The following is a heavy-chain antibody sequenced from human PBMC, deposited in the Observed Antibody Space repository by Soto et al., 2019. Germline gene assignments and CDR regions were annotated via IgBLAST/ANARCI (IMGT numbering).Heavy chain of an antibody. Sequence: SETLSLTCTVSGGSVNSGGNYWSWIRQLPGKGLEWIGYIYYTGNTYYNPSLNSRVGMSLDTSQNLFSLRLSSVTVADTAVYYCERLDAYNYVYYWGPGTMVTVYS. CDR3: ERLDAYNYVYY. CDR2: IYYTGNT. D-gene: IGHD3-10*02. V-gene: IGHV4-31*03. J-gene: IGHJ4*02. CDR1: GGSVNSGGNY.